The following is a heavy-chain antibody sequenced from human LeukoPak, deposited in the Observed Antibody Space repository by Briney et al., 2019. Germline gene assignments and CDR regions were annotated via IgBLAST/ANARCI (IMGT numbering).Heavy chain of an antibody. J-gene: IGHJ4*02. CDR3: ARVGYCSSTSCYPMSDY. V-gene: IGHV1-18*01. CDR1: GYTFTSYG. CDR2: ISAYNGNT. D-gene: IGHD2-2*03. Sequence: GASVTVSCKASGYTFTSYGISWVRQAPGQGLEWMGWISAYNGNTNYAQKLQGRVTMTTDTSTSTAYMELRSLRSDDTAVYYCARVGYCSSTSCYPMSDYWGQGTLVTVSS.